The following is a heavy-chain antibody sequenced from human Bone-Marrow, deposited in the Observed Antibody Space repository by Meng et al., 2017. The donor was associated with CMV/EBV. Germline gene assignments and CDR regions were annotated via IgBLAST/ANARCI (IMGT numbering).Heavy chain of an antibody. D-gene: IGHD1-26*01. CDR2: INWNGGST. J-gene: IGHJ4*02. V-gene: IGHV3-20*01. Sequence: GESLKISCAASGFTFDDYGMSWVRQAPGKGLEWVSGINWNGGSTGYADSVKGRFTISRDNAKNSLYLQMNSLRAEDTALYHCAKDITPSIVGATPVDWGQGTLVAVSS. CDR3: AKDITPSIVGATPVD. CDR1: GFTFDDYG.